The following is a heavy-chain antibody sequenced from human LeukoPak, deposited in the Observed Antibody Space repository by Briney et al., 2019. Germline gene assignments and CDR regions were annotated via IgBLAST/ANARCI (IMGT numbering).Heavy chain of an antibody. J-gene: IGHJ3*01. Sequence: GGSLRLSCAASGFTFNDHAMYWVRHAPGKGLEWVSGINWNSDNIGYADSVKGRFTISRDDAKKSLFLQMNSLRAEDTALYYCARASYYYDTTGLGAVDLWGQGTMVTVSS. CDR2: INWNSDNI. D-gene: IGHD3-22*01. V-gene: IGHV3-9*01. CDR1: GFTFNDHA. CDR3: ARASYYYDTTGLGAVDL.